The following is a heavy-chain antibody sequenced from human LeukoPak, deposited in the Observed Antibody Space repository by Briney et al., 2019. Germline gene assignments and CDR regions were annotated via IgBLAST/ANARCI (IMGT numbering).Heavy chain of an antibody. Sequence: PGGSLRLSCASSGFTFSSYSMNWVRQAPGKGLEWVSSISSSSSYIYYADSVKGRFTISRDNAKNSLYLQMNSLRAEDTAVYYCARAISRYSYGSSDYWGPGTPVTVS. CDR1: GFTFSSYS. CDR3: ARAISRYSYGSSDY. J-gene: IGHJ4*02. CDR2: ISSSSSYI. V-gene: IGHV3-21*01. D-gene: IGHD5-18*01.